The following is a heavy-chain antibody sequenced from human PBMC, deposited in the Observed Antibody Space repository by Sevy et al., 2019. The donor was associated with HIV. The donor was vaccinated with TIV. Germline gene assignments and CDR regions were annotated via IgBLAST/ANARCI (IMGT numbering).Heavy chain of an antibody. J-gene: IGHJ4*02. Sequence: SETLSLTCTVSGGSISSSSYYWGWIRQPPGKGLEWIASIYYSGSTYYNPSLKSRVTISVDTSKNQFSLKLSSVTAADTAVYYCPSHNYYDRSGYYYPVWFDYWGQGTLVTFSS. CDR2: IYYSGST. V-gene: IGHV4-39*01. D-gene: IGHD3-22*01. CDR3: PSHNYYDRSGYYYPVWFDY. CDR1: GGSISSSSYY.